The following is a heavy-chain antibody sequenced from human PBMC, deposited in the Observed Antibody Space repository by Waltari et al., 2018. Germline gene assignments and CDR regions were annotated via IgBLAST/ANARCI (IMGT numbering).Heavy chain of an antibody. Sequence: QLVESVGSLVQPGESLRRSCAATGFAFSSYLMHWVRQIPGKGLVWVSRISSDGSVASYADSVQGRFTISRDNDKNTLYLQMNRLRVDDTATYHCASHAMDVWGQGTTVTVS. J-gene: IGHJ6*02. CDR3: ASHAMDV. CDR1: GFAFSSYL. V-gene: IGHV3-74*01. CDR2: ISSDGSVA.